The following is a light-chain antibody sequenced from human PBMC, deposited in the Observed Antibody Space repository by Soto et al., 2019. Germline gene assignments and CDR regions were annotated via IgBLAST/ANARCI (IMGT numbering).Light chain of an antibody. V-gene: IGLV1-40*01. Sequence: QSVLTQPPSVSGAPGQRVTISCTGSSFNIGAGYDVHWYQQLPGTAPKLLIYNNINRPSGVPDRFSGSKSGTSASLAITGPQPEDEADYYCQSYDTMLSGPGVFGGGTKLTVL. CDR3: QSYDTMLSGPGV. J-gene: IGLJ2*01. CDR1: SFNIGAGYD. CDR2: NNI.